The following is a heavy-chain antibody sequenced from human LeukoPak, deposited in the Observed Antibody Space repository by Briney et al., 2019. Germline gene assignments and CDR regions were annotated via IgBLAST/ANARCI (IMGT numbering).Heavy chain of an antibody. CDR1: GFTFSSYS. Sequence: GGSLRLSCAASGFTFSSYSVNWVRQAPGKGLEWVSSISSSSSYIYYADSVKGRFTISRDNAKNSLYLQMNSLRAEDTAVYYCARDLDSSIWYRGFDYWGQGTLVTVSS. CDR2: ISSSSSYI. D-gene: IGHD6-13*01. CDR3: ARDLDSSIWYRGFDY. J-gene: IGHJ4*02. V-gene: IGHV3-21*01.